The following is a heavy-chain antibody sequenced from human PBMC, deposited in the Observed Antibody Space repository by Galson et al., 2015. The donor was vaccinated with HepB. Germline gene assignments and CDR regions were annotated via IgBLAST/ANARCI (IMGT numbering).Heavy chain of an antibody. D-gene: IGHD3-10*01. CDR1: GFTVSSNY. V-gene: IGHV3-66*01. CDR2: IYSGTST. Sequence: SLRLSCAASGFTVSSNYMSWVRQAPGKGLEWVSVIYSGTSTYYADSVKGRFTISRDNSKNTLYRQMNSLRAEDTAVYYCARAVQRGVIILWGQGTLVTVSS. J-gene: IGHJ4*02. CDR3: ARAVQRGVIIL.